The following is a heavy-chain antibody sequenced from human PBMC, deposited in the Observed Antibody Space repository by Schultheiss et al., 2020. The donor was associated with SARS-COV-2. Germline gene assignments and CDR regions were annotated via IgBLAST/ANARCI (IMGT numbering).Heavy chain of an antibody. Sequence: SETLSLTCTVSGGSISSYYWSWIRQHPGKGLEWIGRIYTSGSTNYNPSLKSRVTISVDTSKNQFSLKLSSVTAADTAVYYCAGHRGRNGDYVWGQGTLVTVSS. D-gene: IGHD4-17*01. CDR1: GGSISSYY. V-gene: IGHV4-4*07. CDR3: AGHRGRNGDYV. CDR2: IYTSGST. J-gene: IGHJ4*02.